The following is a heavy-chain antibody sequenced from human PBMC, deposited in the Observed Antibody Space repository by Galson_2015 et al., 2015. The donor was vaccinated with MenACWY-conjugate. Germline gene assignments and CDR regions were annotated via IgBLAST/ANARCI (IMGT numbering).Heavy chain of an antibody. CDR2: ISPDGSVT. CDR3: ARDINWSFDS. J-gene: IGHJ4*02. D-gene: IGHD1-1*01. CDR1: GFTFNQYW. V-gene: IGHV3-74*01. Sequence: SLRLSCAASGFTFNQYWMHWVRQAPGKGLVWVSRISPDGSVTNYADSVKGRFTISTDNAKNMVYLQMDGLGDEDTAVYFCARDINWSFDSWGQGTLVTVSS.